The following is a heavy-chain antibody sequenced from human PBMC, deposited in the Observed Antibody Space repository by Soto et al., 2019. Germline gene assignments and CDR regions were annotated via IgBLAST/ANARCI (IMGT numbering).Heavy chain of an antibody. V-gene: IGHV3-15*05. Sequence: PGGSLRLSCAVSGFTFSDAWMNWVRQAPGKGLEWVGRIKTKPEGGTTDYAAPVKDRFIISRDDSTNTVYLQMNSLSTEDAAVYYCTTGGLVYARFDYWGQGTLVTVSS. D-gene: IGHD2-8*01. CDR1: GFTFSDAW. CDR3: TTGGLVYARFDY. CDR2: IKTKPEGGTT. J-gene: IGHJ4*01.